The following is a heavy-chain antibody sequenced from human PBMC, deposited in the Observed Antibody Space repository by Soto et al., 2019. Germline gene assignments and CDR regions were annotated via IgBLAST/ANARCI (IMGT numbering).Heavy chain of an antibody. CDR2: IYHSGST. CDR3: ARACGSGYHYYFDY. CDR1: GDSISDYY. Sequence: PSETLSLTCTVSGDSISDYYWSWIRQPPGKGLEWIGYIYHSGSTYYNPSLKSRVTISVDTSKNQFSLKLSSVTAADTAVYYCARACGSGYHYYFDYWGQGTLVTVSS. D-gene: IGHD3-22*01. V-gene: IGHV4-59*08. J-gene: IGHJ4*02.